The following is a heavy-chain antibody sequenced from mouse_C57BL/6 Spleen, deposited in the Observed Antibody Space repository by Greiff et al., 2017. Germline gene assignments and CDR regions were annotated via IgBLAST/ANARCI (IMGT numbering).Heavy chain of an antibody. CDR2: ISSGGSYT. J-gene: IGHJ2*01. Sequence: EVQLVESGGDLVKPGGSLKLSCAASGFTFSSYGMSWVRQTPDNRLEWVATISSGGSYTYYPDSVKGRFTMSRDTAENTPYLQMSRLKSEDTAMYYCAKQGTTLVAYYFGYWGQGTTLTVSS. D-gene: IGHD1-1*01. CDR1: GFTFSSYG. V-gene: IGHV5-6*01. CDR3: AKQGTTLVAYYFGY.